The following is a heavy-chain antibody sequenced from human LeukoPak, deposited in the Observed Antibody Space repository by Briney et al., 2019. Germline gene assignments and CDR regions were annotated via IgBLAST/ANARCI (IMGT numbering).Heavy chain of an antibody. Sequence: SETLSLTCTVSGGSISSSSYYWGWIRQPPGKGLEWIGSIYYSGSTYYNPSLKSRVTISVDMSKNQFSLRLSSVTAADTAVYYCARGPTTVVTPGFDYWGQGTLVTVSS. D-gene: IGHD4-23*01. CDR1: GGSISSSSYY. CDR2: IYYSGST. J-gene: IGHJ4*02. V-gene: IGHV4-39*07. CDR3: ARGPTTVVTPGFDY.